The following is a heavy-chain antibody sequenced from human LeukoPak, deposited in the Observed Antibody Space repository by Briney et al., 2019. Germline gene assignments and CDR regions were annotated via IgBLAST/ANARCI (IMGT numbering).Heavy chain of an antibody. CDR2: ISYDESDK. D-gene: IGHD1-26*01. J-gene: IGHJ6*02. Sequence: PGRSLRLSCAASGFTFSNYGMHWVRQAPGKGLEWVAVISYDESDKYYADSVKGRFTISRDNSKNTLYLQMNSLRAEDTAVYYCAKDRRATTDYYYGMDVWGQGTTVTVSS. CDR3: AKDRRATTDYYYGMDV. V-gene: IGHV3-30*18. CDR1: GFTFSNYG.